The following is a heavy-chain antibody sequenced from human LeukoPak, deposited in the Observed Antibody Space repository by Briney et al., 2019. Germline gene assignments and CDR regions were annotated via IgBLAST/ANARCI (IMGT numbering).Heavy chain of an antibody. Sequence: PSETLSLTCAVYGGSFSGYYWSWIRQPPGKGLEWIGEINHSGSTNYNPSLKSRVTISVDTSKNQFSLKLSSVTAADTAVYYCARGRASSSSYFDCWGQGTLVTVSS. D-gene: IGHD6-6*01. V-gene: IGHV4-34*01. J-gene: IGHJ4*02. CDR2: INHSGST. CDR1: GGSFSGYY. CDR3: ARGRASSSSYFDC.